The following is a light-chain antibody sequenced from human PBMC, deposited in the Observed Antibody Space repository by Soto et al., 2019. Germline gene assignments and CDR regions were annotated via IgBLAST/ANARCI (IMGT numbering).Light chain of an antibody. V-gene: IGKV1-17*01. CDR3: QQYSSYPIT. CDR1: QTIMTY. CDR2: AAS. J-gene: IGKJ5*01. Sequence: DIQMTQSPSSLSASVGDEVTITCRASQTIMTYLNWYQLKPGKPPRLLIYAASSLQSGVPSRFSGSGSGTEFTLTISSLQPDDFATYYCQQYSSYPITFGQGTRLEIK.